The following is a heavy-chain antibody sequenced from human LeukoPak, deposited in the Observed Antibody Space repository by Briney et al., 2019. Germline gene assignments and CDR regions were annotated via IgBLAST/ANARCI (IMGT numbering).Heavy chain of an antibody. D-gene: IGHD3-10*01. CDR3: ARDYGVDGSGSYYHSQYYYYGMDV. J-gene: IGHJ6*02. V-gene: IGHV4-59*01. CDR2: IYYSGST. CDR1: GGSISSYY. Sequence: SETLSLTCTVSGGSISSYYWSWIWQPPGKGLEWIGYIYYSGSTNYNPSLKSRVTISVDTSKNQFSLKLSSVTAADTAVYYCARDYGVDGSGSYYHSQYYYYGMDVWGQGTTVTVFS.